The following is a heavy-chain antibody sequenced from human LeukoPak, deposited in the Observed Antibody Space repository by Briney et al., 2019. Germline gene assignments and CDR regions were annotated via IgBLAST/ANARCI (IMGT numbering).Heavy chain of an antibody. V-gene: IGHV4-4*07. Sequence: SETLSLTCTVSGGSISSNYWSWIRQAAGKGLEWIGRIYTSGSSNNNPSLKSRVTMSVDTSKNQFSLKLTSVTAADTAVYYCARDNDPYGSGSFDYWGQGTLVTVSS. D-gene: IGHD3-10*01. CDR1: GGSISSNY. CDR3: ARDNDPYGSGSFDY. J-gene: IGHJ4*02. CDR2: IYTSGSS.